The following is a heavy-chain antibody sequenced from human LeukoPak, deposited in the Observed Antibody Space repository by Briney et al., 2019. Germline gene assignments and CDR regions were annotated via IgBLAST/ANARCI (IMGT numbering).Heavy chain of an antibody. CDR1: GFTISNYW. CDR2: IKQDGSDK. Sequence: PGGSLRLSCAASGFTISNYWMSWVRQAPGKGLEWVANIKQDGSDKYYVGSVKGRFTISRDNAKNSLYLQMNSLRAEDTAVYYCARTPWDFWSNSMDVWGKGTTVIVSS. J-gene: IGHJ6*04. V-gene: IGHV3-7*01. CDR3: ARTPWDFWSNSMDV. D-gene: IGHD3-3*01.